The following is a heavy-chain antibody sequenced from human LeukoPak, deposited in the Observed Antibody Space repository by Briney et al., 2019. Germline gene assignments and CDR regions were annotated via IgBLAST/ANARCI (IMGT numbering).Heavy chain of an antibody. CDR1: GYTFTGYY. Sequence: ASVKVSCKASGYTFTGYYMHWVRQAPGQGLEWMGWINPNSGGTNYAQKFQGRVTMTRDTSISTAYMELSRLRSDDTAVYYCARGRIGYCSGGSCYGSFSRSGFGPWVQGTMVTDSS. CDR3: ARGRIGYCSGGSCYGSFSRSGFGP. V-gene: IGHV1-2*02. D-gene: IGHD2-15*01. CDR2: INPNSGGT. J-gene: IGHJ5*02.